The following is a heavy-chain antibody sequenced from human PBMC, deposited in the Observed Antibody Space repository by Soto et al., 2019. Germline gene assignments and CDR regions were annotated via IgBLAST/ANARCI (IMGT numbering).Heavy chain of an antibody. CDR3: ARHIMFTFYDFVWGSYNQDAPYGMDV. CDR2: IDPSNSYT. D-gene: IGHD3-16*01. J-gene: IGHJ6*02. CDR1: GYSFTTYW. Sequence: GESLKISCKGSGYSFTTYWISWVRQMPGKGLERMERIDPSNSYTNQGPSFQGHVTISTDKSISTAYLQWSSLKASDTAMYYCARHIMFTFYDFVWGSYNQDAPYGMDVWGQGTTVTVSS. V-gene: IGHV5-10-1*01.